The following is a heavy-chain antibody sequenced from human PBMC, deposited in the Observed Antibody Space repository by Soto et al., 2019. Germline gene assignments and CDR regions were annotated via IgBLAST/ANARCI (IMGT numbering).Heavy chain of an antibody. V-gene: IGHV3-23*01. Sequence: EVQLLESGGGLVQPGGSLRLSCAASGFTFGTYAMKWLRQAPGRGLECVSFISGSGRTTYYAESVKGRFTVSRDNSKSTMYLQMNSLRAEDTSLYSCAKFRGPSYSYYYMDVWGKGTRVTVSS. J-gene: IGHJ6*03. CDR3: AKFRGPSYSYYYMDV. D-gene: IGHD3-16*01. CDR2: ISGSGRTT. CDR1: GFTFGTYA.